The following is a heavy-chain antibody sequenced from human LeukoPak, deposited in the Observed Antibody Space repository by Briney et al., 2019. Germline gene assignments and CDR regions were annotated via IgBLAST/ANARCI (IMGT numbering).Heavy chain of an antibody. Sequence: KPSETLSLTCTVSGGSISSSGYYWGWIRQPPGKGLEWIGSIYYSGTTYYNPSLKSRVTISVDTSKNQFSLKLSSVTAADTAVYYCARLGLGSSRDYWGQGTLVTVSS. CDR3: ARLGLGSSRDY. CDR2: IYYSGTT. CDR1: GGSISSSGYY. D-gene: IGHD6-6*01. V-gene: IGHV4-39*01. J-gene: IGHJ4*02.